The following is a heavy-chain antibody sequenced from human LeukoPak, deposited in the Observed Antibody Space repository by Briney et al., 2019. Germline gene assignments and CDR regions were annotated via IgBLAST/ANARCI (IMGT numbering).Heavy chain of an antibody. CDR1: GGSFSGYY. D-gene: IGHD3-10*01. Sequence: SETLSLTCAVYGGSFSGYYWSWIRQPPGKGLEWIGEINHSGSTNYNPSLKSRVTISVDTSKNQFSPKLSSVTAADTAVYYCARGITMVRGVLSRPFDYWGQGTLVTVSS. J-gene: IGHJ4*02. CDR2: INHSGST. CDR3: ARGITMVRGVLSRPFDY. V-gene: IGHV4-34*01.